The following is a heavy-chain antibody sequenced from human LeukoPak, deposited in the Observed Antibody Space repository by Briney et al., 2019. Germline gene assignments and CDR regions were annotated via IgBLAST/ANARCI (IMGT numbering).Heavy chain of an antibody. CDR3: ARDLTTSLEQRNDAFDI. V-gene: IGHV4-59*01. CDR1: SGSINGYF. J-gene: IGHJ3*02. D-gene: IGHD6-25*01. CDR2: VYYSGTT. Sequence: PSETLSLTCSVTSGSINGYFWSWIRQPPGKGLEWIGYVYYSGTTFYNPSLKSRVTMSADTSKNQFSLKLSSVTAADTAVYYCARDLTTSLEQRNDAFDIWGQGTMVTVSS.